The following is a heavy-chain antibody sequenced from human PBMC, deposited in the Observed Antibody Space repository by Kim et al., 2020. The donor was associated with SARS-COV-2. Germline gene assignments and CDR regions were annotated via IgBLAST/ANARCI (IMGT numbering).Heavy chain of an antibody. D-gene: IGHD5-18*01. CDR1: GFTFSDLY. V-gene: IGHV3-72*01. CDR3: TIGVDGYSSGPTVFD. Sequence: GGSLRLSCAASGFTFSDLYMDWVRQAPGKGLEWVGRVRNKLNSYSVGYAAYVKGRFTISRDDSRNLTTLLMTSLTTEDTAVYYCTIGVDGYSSGPTVFD. J-gene: IGHJ4*01. CDR2: VRNKLNSYSV.